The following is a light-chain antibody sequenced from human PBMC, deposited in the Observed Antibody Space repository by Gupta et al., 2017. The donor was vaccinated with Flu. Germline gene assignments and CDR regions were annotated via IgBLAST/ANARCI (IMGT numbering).Light chain of an antibody. V-gene: IGKV3-15*01. J-gene: IGKJ1*01. CDR2: GAS. CDR1: QSVGRN. Sequence: ILMTQSPATLSVSPGETATLSCMATQSVGRNLAWYQQKPGQAPRLLIYGASTRATGVPGRFSGSGSGTDFTLTISRLQSEDFAVYYCQQYNNWPPWTFGQGTKVE. CDR3: QQYNNWPPWT.